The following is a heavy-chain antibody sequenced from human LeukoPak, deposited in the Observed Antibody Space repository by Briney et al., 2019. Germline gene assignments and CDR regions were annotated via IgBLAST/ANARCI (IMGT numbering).Heavy chain of an antibody. CDR3: TRDQTPYY. CDR2: IASETYGGTA. J-gene: IGHJ4*02. CDR1: GFTFGDYA. V-gene: IGHV3-49*04. Sequence: GGSLRLSCTASGFTFGDYAMTWVRQAPGKGLEWVGFIASETYGGTAEYAASAKGRFTISRDDSKSIAYLQMNGLKTEDTAVYYCTRDQTPYYWGQGTLVTVSS.